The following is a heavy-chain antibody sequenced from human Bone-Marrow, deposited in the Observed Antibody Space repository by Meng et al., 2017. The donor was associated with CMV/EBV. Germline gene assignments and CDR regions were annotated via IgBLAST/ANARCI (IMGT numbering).Heavy chain of an antibody. Sequence: GESLKISCAASGFTFSDYWMNWVRQAPGKGLEWASSISGPGGSIWYAESMRGRFTVSRDNAKTSQYLQMNSLRAEDTGVYYCARGSNVYYGMDVWGQGTTVTVSS. CDR1: GFTFSDYW. J-gene: IGHJ6*02. CDR2: ISGPGGSI. V-gene: IGHV3-21*01. CDR3: ARGSNVYYGMDV. D-gene: IGHD4-11*01.